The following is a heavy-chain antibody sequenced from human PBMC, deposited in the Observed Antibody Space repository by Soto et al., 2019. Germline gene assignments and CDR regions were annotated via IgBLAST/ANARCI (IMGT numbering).Heavy chain of an antibody. J-gene: IGHJ4*02. CDR2: INPSGGST. CDR3: ARSAPGYCSGGSCYGGSYYFDD. Sequence: GASVKVSCKASGYTFTSYYMHWVRQAPGQGLEWMGIINPSGGSTSYAQKFQGRVTMTRDTSTSTVYMELSSLRSEDTAVYYCARSAPGYCSGGSCYGGSYYFDDWGQGTLVTVSS. V-gene: IGHV1-46*03. CDR1: GYTFTSYY. D-gene: IGHD2-15*01.